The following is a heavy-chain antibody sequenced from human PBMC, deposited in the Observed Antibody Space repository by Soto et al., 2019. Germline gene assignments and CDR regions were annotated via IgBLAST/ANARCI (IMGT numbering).Heavy chain of an antibody. J-gene: IGHJ6*02. V-gene: IGHV3-53*02. CDR2: IYSGGST. Sequence: EVQLVETGGGLIQPGGSLRLSCAASGFTVSSNYMSWVRQAPGKGLEWVSVIYSGGSTYYADSVKGRFTISRDNSKNTLYLQMNSLRAEDTAVYYCAGEGIAAADGGIDVWGQGTTVTVSS. CDR1: GFTVSSNY. D-gene: IGHD6-13*01. CDR3: AGEGIAAADGGIDV.